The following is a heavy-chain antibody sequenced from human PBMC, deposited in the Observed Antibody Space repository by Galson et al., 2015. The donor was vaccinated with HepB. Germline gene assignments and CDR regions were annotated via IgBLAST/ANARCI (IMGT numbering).Heavy chain of an antibody. CDR2: ISAYNGNT. CDR3: ARSELEGITMIIDAFDI. Sequence: SVKVSCKASGYTFTSYGISWVRQAPGQGLEWMGWISAYNGNTNYAQKLQGRVTMTTDTSTSTAYMELRSLRSDDTAVYYCARSELEGITMIIDAFDIWGQGTMVTVSS. CDR1: GYTFTSYG. V-gene: IGHV1-18*01. D-gene: IGHD3-22*01. J-gene: IGHJ3*02.